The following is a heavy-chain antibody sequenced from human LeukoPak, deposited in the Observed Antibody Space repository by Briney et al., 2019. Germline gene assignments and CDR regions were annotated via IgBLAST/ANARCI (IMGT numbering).Heavy chain of an antibody. Sequence: SETLSLTCTVSGGSIRSSYYYWGWIRQPPGKGLEWIGSIYYSGSTYYNPSLKSRVTISVDTSKNQFSLKLSSVTAADTAVYYCARLPVTTRYSPDYWGQGTLVTVSS. CDR2: IYYSGST. CDR1: GGSIRSSYYY. J-gene: IGHJ4*02. V-gene: IGHV4-39*01. D-gene: IGHD4-17*01. CDR3: ARLPVTTRYSPDY.